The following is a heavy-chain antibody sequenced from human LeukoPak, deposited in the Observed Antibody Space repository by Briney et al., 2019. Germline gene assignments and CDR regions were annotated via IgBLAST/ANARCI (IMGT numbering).Heavy chain of an antibody. D-gene: IGHD5-18*01. CDR1: GFTFSSYG. CDR2: IRYDGTNK. CDR3: ATGRDTAMVRLDY. Sequence: PGGSLRLSCAASGFTFSSYGMHWVRQAPGKGLGWVAFIRYDGTNKYYADSVKGRFTISRDNSKNTMYLQMNSLRAEDTAVYFCATGRDTAMVRLDYWGQGTLVTVSS. J-gene: IGHJ4*02. V-gene: IGHV3-30*02.